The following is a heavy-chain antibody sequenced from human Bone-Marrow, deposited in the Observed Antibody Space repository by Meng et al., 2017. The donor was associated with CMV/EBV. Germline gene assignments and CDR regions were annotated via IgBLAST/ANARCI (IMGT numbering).Heavy chain of an antibody. CDR3: AKEIRAAARLRAHTGNYGMDV. V-gene: IGHV3-23*01. D-gene: IGHD6-6*01. CDR2: ISGSGGST. Sequence: GGSLRLSCAASGFTFSSYAMSWVRQAPGKGLEWVSAISGSGGSTYYADSVKGRFTITRDNSKNTLYLQMNSLRAAGTAVYLCAKEIRAAARLRAHTGNYGMDVWGQGTTVTVSS. J-gene: IGHJ6*02. CDR1: GFTFSSYA.